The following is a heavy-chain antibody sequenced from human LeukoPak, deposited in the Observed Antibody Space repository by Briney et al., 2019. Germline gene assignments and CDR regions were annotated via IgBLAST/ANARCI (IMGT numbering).Heavy chain of an antibody. D-gene: IGHD3-22*01. V-gene: IGHV4-38-2*02. CDR3: ARQPRSSGYYYDYFDL. CDR1: GYSISSGYY. Sequence: SETLSLTCTVSGYSISSGYYWGWIRQPPGKGLEWIGSIYHSGSTYYNPSLKSRVTISVDTSKNQFSLKLSSVTAADTAVYYCARQPRSSGYYYDYFDLWGRGTLVTVSS. CDR2: IYHSGST. J-gene: IGHJ2*01.